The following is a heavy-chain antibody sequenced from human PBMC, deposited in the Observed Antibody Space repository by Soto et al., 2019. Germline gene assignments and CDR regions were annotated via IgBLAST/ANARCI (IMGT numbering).Heavy chain of an antibody. CDR2: IYPGDSDT. CDR1: GYSFTSYW. J-gene: IGHJ4*02. CDR3: ASGGRNCNGSGSYYYFDY. V-gene: IGHV5-51*01. D-gene: IGHD3-10*01. Sequence: PGESLKISCKGSGYSFTSYWIGWVRQMPGKGLEWMGIIYPGDSDTRYSPSFQGQVTISADKSISTAYLQWSSLKASDTAMYYCASGGRNCNGSGSYYYFDYWGQGTLVTVSS.